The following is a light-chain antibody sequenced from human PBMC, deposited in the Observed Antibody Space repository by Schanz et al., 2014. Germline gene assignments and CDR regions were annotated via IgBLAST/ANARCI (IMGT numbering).Light chain of an antibody. CDR2: GVS. Sequence: DIVMTQSPATLSLSPGERATLSCRASQSVSSTLAWYQQKPGQAPRLLMYGVSNRATGIPARFSGSGSGTECALTISSLQSEDFAVYYCQQRSNWPLTFGGGTKVEIK. J-gene: IGKJ4*01. CDR3: QQRSNWPLT. V-gene: IGKV3-15*01. CDR1: QSVSST.